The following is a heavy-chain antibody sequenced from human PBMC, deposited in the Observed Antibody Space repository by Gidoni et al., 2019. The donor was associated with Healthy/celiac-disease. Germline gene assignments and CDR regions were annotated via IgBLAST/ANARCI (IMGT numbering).Heavy chain of an antibody. Sequence: QVQLVESGGGVVQPGRSLSLPCAPSGSTFSGYGMHWVRQAPGKGLGWVAVIWYDGSNKYYADSVKGRFTISRDNSKNTLYLQMNSLRAEDTAVYYCARDSWSGQGCMDVWGQGTTVTVSS. CDR2: IWYDGSNK. J-gene: IGHJ6*02. D-gene: IGHD3-3*01. V-gene: IGHV3-33*01. CDR3: ARDSWSGQGCMDV. CDR1: GSTFSGYG.